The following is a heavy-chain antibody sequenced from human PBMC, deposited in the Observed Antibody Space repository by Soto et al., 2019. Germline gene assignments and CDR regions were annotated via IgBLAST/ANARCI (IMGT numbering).Heavy chain of an antibody. J-gene: IGHJ2*01. V-gene: IGHV1-69*02. CDR3: ARSSGTVVAATRSYWYFDL. CDR1: GGTFSSYT. D-gene: IGHD2-15*01. Sequence: QFQLVQSGAEVKKPGSSVKVSCKASGGTFSSYTISWVRQAPGQGLEWMGRIIPILGIANYAQKFQGQVTITADKSTSTAYMELSSLRYEDTAVYYCARSSGTVVAATRSYWYFDLWGRGTLVTVSS. CDR2: IIPILGIA.